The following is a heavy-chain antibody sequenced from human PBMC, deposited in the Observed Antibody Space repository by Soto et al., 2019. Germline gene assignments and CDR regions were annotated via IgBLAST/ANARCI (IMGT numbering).Heavy chain of an antibody. V-gene: IGHV3-21*01. CDR1: VFPFSSDS. CDR3: ARDLNDFWSGPTTYYYMDV. CDR2: ISSSSSYI. J-gene: IGHJ6*03. D-gene: IGHD3-3*01. Sequence: GGSLRLSCAASVFPFSSDSMNWVRPAPGKGLEWVSSISSSSSYIYYADSVKGRFTISRDNAKNSLYLQMNSLRAEDTAVYYCARDLNDFWSGPTTYYYMDVWGKGTTVTVSS.